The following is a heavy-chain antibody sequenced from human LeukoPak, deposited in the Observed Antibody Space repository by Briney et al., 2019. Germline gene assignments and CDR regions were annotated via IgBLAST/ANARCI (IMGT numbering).Heavy chain of an antibody. CDR1: GGTFTSYS. J-gene: IGHJ4*02. Sequence: SVTVSCKASGGTFTSYSFAWVRQAPGQGLQWVGRIIPILGIPHYAKTFQGRVTITADKATSTTYMELSSLRSEDTAVYYCATDSDILTGYFVQWGQGTLVTVSS. CDR2: IIPILGIP. D-gene: IGHD3-9*01. V-gene: IGHV1-69*04. CDR3: ATDSDILTGYFVQ.